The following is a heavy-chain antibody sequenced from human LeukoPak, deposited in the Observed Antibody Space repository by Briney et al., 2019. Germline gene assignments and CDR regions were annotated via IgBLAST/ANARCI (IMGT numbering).Heavy chain of an antibody. J-gene: IGHJ4*02. CDR1: GFTFSSYA. CDR2: IIGSGGRT. D-gene: IGHD3-3*01. CDR3: AKAGGIFGVVTEYYFDY. Sequence: GGSLRLSCVASGFTFSSYAMSWVRQAPGKGLEWVSAIIGSGGRTHYADSVKGRFTISRDNSKNTLYLQMNSLRAEDTAVYYCAKAGGIFGVVTEYYFDYWGQGTLVTVSS. V-gene: IGHV3-23*01.